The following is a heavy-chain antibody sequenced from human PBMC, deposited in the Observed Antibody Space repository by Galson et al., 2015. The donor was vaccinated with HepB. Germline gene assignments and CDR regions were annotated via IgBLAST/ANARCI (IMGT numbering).Heavy chain of an antibody. CDR3: AHSHFMEWFQGDKKDWFDP. CDR1: GFSLNNRGVG. Sequence: ALVKPTQTLTLTCSFSGFSLNNRGVGVGWIRQPPGKALKWLALIYWNDDKRYSPSLKGRLTITRDTSKNQVVLTLTNVDPVDSGTYYCAHSHFMEWFQGDKKDWFDPWGQGILVTVSS. D-gene: IGHD3-3*01. J-gene: IGHJ5*02. CDR2: IYWNDDK. V-gene: IGHV2-5*01.